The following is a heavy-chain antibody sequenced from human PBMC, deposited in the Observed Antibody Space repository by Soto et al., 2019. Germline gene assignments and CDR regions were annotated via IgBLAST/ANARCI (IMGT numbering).Heavy chain of an antibody. V-gene: IGHV1-69*12. D-gene: IGHD2-15*01. CDR1: GGTFSSYA. CDR3: ARSGDIVVVVAANYYGMDV. J-gene: IGHJ6*02. Sequence: QVQLVQSGAEVKKPGSSVKVSCKASGGTFSSYAISWVRQAPGQGLEWMGGIIPIFGTANYAQKFQGRVTITADESTSTAYMEMSSLRSEDTAVYYCARSGDIVVVVAANYYGMDVWGQGTTVTVSS. CDR2: IIPIFGTA.